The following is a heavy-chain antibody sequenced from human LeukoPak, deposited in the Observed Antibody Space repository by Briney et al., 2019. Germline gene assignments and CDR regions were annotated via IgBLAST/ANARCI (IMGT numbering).Heavy chain of an antibody. CDR3: AKANYYYYYMDV. V-gene: IGHV3-30*18. Sequence: TGRSLSLSCAASGFTFSNYGMHWVRQTPGKGLEWVAGISFDGSNKYYADSVKGRFTISRDISRNTLHLQMNSLRAEDTAVYYCAKANYYYYYMDVWGKGTTVTVSS. J-gene: IGHJ6*03. CDR2: ISFDGSNK. CDR1: GFTFSNYG.